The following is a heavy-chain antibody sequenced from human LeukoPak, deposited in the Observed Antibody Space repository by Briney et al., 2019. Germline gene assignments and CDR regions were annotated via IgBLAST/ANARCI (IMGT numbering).Heavy chain of an antibody. J-gene: IGHJ4*02. CDR1: GYSIRRGYY. CDR3: ARDANGSYSRHFDY. D-gene: IGHD1-26*01. V-gene: IGHV4-38-2*02. Sequence: PSETLSLTCSVSGYSIRRGYYWGWIRQPPGKGLEWIGSIFHSETTSGSTAYNPPLKSRVTISVDTSKNQFSLKLSSASATDTAVYYCARDANGSYSRHFDYWGQGTLVTVSS. CDR2: IFHSETTSGST.